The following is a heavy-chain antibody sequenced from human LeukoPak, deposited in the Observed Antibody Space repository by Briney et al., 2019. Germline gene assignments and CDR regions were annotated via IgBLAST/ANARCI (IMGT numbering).Heavy chain of an antibody. CDR1: GGSISSYY. D-gene: IGHD1-14*01. CDR2: IYYSGST. V-gene: IGHV4-59*01. J-gene: IGHJ4*02. Sequence: ASETLSLTCTVSGGSISSYYWSWIRQPPGKGLEWIGYIYYSGSTNYNPSLKSRVTISRDTSNNQFSLKLRSVTAADTAVYYCRSGGMASGDYWGEGTMVGVCS. CDR3: RSGGMASGDY.